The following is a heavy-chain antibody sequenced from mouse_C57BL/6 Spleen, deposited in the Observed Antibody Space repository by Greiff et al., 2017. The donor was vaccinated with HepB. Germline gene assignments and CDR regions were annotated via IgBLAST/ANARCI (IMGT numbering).Heavy chain of an antibody. J-gene: IGHJ2*01. CDR1: GYSITSGYY. CDR2: ISYDGSN. Sequence: EVQLQESGPGLVKPSQSLSLTCSVTGYSITSGYYWNWIRQFPGNKLEWMGYISYDGSNNYNPSLKNRISITRDTSKNQFFLKLNSVTTEDTATYYCARVVKYYCSSYPYYFDYWGQGTTLTVSS. V-gene: IGHV3-6*01. D-gene: IGHD1-1*01. CDR3: ARVVKYYCSSYPYYFDY.